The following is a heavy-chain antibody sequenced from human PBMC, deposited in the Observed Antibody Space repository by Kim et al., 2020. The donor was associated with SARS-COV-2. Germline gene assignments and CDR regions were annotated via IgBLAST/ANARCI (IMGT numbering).Heavy chain of an antibody. V-gene: IGHV3-49*03. D-gene: IGHD3-10*01. Sequence: GGSLRLSCTASGFTFGDYAMSWFRQAPGKGLEWVGFIRSKAYGGTTEYAASVKGRFTISRDDSKSIAYLQMNSLKTEDTAVYYCTREWGWFGELGGSDFDYWGQGTLVTVSS. CDR3: TREWGWFGELGGSDFDY. CDR2: IRSKAYGGTT. CDR1: GFTFGDYA. J-gene: IGHJ4*02.